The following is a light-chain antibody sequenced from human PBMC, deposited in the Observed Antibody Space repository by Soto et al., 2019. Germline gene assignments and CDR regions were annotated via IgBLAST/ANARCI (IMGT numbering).Light chain of an antibody. Sequence: EVVLAQSPATLSLSPGEGATLSCRASQSIGNYLAWYQQKPGQAPRLLIYATSNRATGIPARFSGSGSGTDFTLTISSLEPEDFEVYYCQQRSSWPFTFGPGTKVDIK. V-gene: IGKV3-11*01. J-gene: IGKJ3*01. CDR3: QQRSSWPFT. CDR2: ATS. CDR1: QSIGNY.